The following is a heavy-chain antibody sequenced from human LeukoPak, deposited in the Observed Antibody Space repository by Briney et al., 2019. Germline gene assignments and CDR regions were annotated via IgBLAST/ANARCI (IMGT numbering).Heavy chain of an antibody. CDR2: MSGTTGSA. J-gene: IGHJ4*02. Sequence: GGSLRLSCAASGFIFSNCAMSWVRQVPGKGLEWASGMSGTTGSAYYADSVKGRFTISRDNAKNSLYLQMNSLRAEDTAVYYCARETGGGRFDYWGQGTLVTVSS. CDR1: GFIFSNCA. CDR3: ARETGGGRFDY. D-gene: IGHD3-16*01. V-gene: IGHV3-23*01.